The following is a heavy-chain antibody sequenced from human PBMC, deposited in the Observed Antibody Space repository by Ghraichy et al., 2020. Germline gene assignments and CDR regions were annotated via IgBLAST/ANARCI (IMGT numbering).Heavy chain of an antibody. D-gene: IGHD1-26*01. J-gene: IGHJ4*02. CDR2: IYYSGST. CDR3: ARGPLDSGSYPTDY. V-gene: IGHV4-61*01. CDR1: GGSVSSGSYY. Sequence: SETLSLTCTVSGGSVSSGSYYWSWIRQPPGKGLEWIGYIYYSGSTNYNPSLKSRVTISVDTSKNQFSLKLSSVTAADTAVYYCARGPLDSGSYPTDYWGQGTLVTVSS.